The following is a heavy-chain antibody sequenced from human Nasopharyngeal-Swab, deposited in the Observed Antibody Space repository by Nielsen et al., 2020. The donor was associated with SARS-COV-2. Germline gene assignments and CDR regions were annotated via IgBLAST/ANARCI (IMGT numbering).Heavy chain of an antibody. CDR2: IWYDGSNK. V-gene: IGHV3-33*01. Sequence: GGSLRLSCAASGVTFSSYGMHWVRQAPGKGLEWVAVIWYDGSNKYYADSVKGRFTISRDNSKNTLYLQMNSLRAEDTAVYYCARDLGGAAAGTDYWGQGTLVTVSS. D-gene: IGHD6-13*01. J-gene: IGHJ4*02. CDR1: GVTFSSYG. CDR3: ARDLGGAAAGTDY.